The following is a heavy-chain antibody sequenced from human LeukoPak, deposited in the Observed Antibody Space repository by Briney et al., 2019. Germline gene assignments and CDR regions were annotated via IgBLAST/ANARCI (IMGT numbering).Heavy chain of an antibody. Sequence: GGSLRLSCAASGFTFSTYEMNWVRQAPGKGLEWLSYISSSGSTIYYADSVEGRFTISRDNAKNSLFLQMNSLRAEDTAVYYCARDHQRLTYFDYWGQGTLVTVSS. CDR1: GFTFSTYE. CDR3: ARDHQRLTYFDY. CDR2: ISSSGSTI. V-gene: IGHV3-48*03. D-gene: IGHD6-19*01. J-gene: IGHJ4*02.